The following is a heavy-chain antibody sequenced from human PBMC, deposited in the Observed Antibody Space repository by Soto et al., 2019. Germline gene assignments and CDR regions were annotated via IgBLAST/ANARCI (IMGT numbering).Heavy chain of an antibody. J-gene: IGHJ4*02. CDR3: ATSYGNAWYTY. CDR2: INYTGIT. CDR1: GGSFSGYY. Sequence: SLTCAVYGGSFSGYYWSWIRQPPGKGLEWIGEINYTGITNYNPSLKSRVTISVERSKNQFTLKLTSVTVADTAVYYCATSYGNAWYTYWGQGTQVTVSS. D-gene: IGHD6-13*01. V-gene: IGHV4-34*01.